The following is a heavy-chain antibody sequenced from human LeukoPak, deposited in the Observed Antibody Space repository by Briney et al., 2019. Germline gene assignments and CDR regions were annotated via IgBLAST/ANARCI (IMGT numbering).Heavy chain of an antibody. Sequence: GGSLRLSCAASGFTVSSNYMSWVRQAPGKGLEGVSGIYSGGSTYYAESVKGRFTISRDNSKNTLYLQMNSLRAEDTAVYYCARDAVVTYGYYYMDVWGKGTTVTVSS. V-gene: IGHV3-66*02. J-gene: IGHJ6*03. CDR2: IYSGGST. D-gene: IGHD3-16*01. CDR3: ARDAVVTYGYYYMDV. CDR1: GFTVSSNY.